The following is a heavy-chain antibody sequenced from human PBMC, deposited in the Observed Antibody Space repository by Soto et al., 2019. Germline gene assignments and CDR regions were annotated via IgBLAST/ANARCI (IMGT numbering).Heavy chain of an antibody. Sequence: PGGSLRLSCAASGVTFSSYGMHWVRQAPGKGLEWVAVIRYDGSNKYYVDSVKGRFTISRDNAKNSLYLQMNSLRAEDTAVYYCARERPYYDILAAGDPWGQGTLVTVSS. CDR1: GVTFSSYG. V-gene: IGHV3-33*01. J-gene: IGHJ5*02. CDR2: IRYDGSNK. CDR3: ARERPYYDILAAGDP. D-gene: IGHD3-9*01.